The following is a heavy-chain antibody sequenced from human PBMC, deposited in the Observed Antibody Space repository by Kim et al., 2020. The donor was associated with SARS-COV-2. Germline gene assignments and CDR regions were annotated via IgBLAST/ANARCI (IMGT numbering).Heavy chain of an antibody. CDR1: GFTFSSYA. J-gene: IGHJ4*02. CDR2: ISGSGGST. D-gene: IGHD2-15*01. CDR3: AKEEGDI. V-gene: IGHV3-23*01. Sequence: GGSLRLSCAASGFTFSSYAMSWVRQAPGKGLEWVSAISGSGGSTYYADSAKGRVTISRDSAKKTQYLQMNSMRAEDAAVYDCAKEEGDIWGQGTQATVYS.